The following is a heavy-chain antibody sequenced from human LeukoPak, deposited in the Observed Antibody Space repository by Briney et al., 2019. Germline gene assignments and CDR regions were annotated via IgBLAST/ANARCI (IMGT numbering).Heavy chain of an antibody. J-gene: IGHJ4*02. CDR3: ATVYYDILTGYYVDY. V-gene: IGHV1-3*01. CDR2: INAGNGNT. D-gene: IGHD3-9*01. CDR1: GYTFTSYA. Sequence: ASVKVSCKASGYTFTSYAMHWVRQAPGQRLEWMGWINAGNGNTKYSQKFQGRVTITRDTSASTAYMELSSLRSEDTAVYYCATVYYDILTGYYVDYWGQGTLVTVPS.